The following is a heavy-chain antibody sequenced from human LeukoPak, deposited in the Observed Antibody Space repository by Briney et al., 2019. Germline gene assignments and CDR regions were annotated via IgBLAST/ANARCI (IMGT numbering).Heavy chain of an antibody. CDR3: ARTPSGSYFD. V-gene: IGHV4-59*01. D-gene: IGHD1-26*01. Sequence: PSETLSLTCTVSGGSISSYYWSWIRQPPGKGLEWIGYIYYSGSTNYNPSLKSRVTISVDTSKNQFSLKLGSVTAADTAVYYCARTPSGSYFDWGQGTLVTVSS. J-gene: IGHJ4*02. CDR1: GGSISSYY. CDR2: IYYSGST.